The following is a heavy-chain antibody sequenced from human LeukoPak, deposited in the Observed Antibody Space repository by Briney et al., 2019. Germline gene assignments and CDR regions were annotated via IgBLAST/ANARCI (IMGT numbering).Heavy chain of an antibody. CDR1: GYTFTSYG. D-gene: IGHD3-22*01. CDR2: ISAYNGNR. CDR3: ARGFAIVGATDYWTYP. V-gene: IGHV1-18*01. J-gene: IGHJ5*02. Sequence: ASVKVSCKASGYTFTSYGMSWVRQAPGQGLEWMGWISAYNGNRNYAQKFQGRVTMTTDTSTSTAYMELRSLRSDDTAVYYCARGFAIVGATDYWTYPWGQGTLVTVSS.